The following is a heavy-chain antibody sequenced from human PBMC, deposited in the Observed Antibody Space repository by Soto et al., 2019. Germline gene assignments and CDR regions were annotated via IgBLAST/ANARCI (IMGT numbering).Heavy chain of an antibody. CDR2: ISAYNSNT. D-gene: IGHD2-2*01. CDR3: ARDLSIVVVPAAPYYYYYGMDV. V-gene: IGHV1-18*01. Sequence: ASVKVSCKASGYIFTNYGISWVRQAPGQGLEWMGWISAYNSNTNYAQKLQGRVTMTTDTSTSTAYMELSSLRSEDTSVYYCARDLSIVVVPAAPYYYYYGMDVWGQGTTVTVSS. CDR1: GYIFTNYG. J-gene: IGHJ6*02.